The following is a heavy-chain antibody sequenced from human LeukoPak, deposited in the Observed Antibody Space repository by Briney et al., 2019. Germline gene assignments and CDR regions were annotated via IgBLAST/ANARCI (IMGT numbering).Heavy chain of an antibody. V-gene: IGHV2-70*01. Sequence: SGPALVKPPQTLTLTCAFSGFSLSTSGMCVSWIRQPPGKALEWLALIDWDDDKYYSTSLKTRLTISKDTSKNQVVLTMTNMDPVDTATYYCARGAVAGGSFDYWGQGTLVTVSS. CDR1: GFSLSTSGMC. CDR3: ARGAVAGGSFDY. CDR2: IDWDDDK. D-gene: IGHD6-19*01. J-gene: IGHJ4*02.